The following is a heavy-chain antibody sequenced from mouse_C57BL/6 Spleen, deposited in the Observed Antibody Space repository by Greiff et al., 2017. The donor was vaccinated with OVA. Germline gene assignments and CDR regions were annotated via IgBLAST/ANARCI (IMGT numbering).Heavy chain of an antibody. CDR1: GYSITSGYY. J-gene: IGHJ2*01. Sequence: VQLQQSGPGLVKPSQSLSLTCSVTGYSITSGYYWNWIRQFPGNKLEWMGYISYDGSNNYNPSLKNRISITRDTSKNQFFLKLNSVTTEDTATYYCARGGYGPLDYWGQGTTLTVSS. D-gene: IGHD1-1*01. CDR3: ARGGYGPLDY. CDR2: ISYDGSN. V-gene: IGHV3-6*01.